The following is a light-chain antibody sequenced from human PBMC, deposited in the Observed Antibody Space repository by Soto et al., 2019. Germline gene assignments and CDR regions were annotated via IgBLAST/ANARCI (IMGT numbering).Light chain of an antibody. V-gene: IGKV1-5*01. Sequence: DIQMTQSPSTLSASVGDRVAITCRASQSISSWLAWYQQKPGKAPKLLIYDASSLESGVPSRFSGSGSGTEFTLTISSLQPDDFATYYCQQYNSYSTTFGQGTKVDI. CDR1: QSISSW. J-gene: IGKJ1*01. CDR2: DAS. CDR3: QQYNSYSTT.